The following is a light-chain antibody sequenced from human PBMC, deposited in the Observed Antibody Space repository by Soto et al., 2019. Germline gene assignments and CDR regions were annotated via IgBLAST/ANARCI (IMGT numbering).Light chain of an antibody. CDR3: QQSFRTPPDT. Sequence: IQMTQSPSSLSAYVGDTVTITCRASQSINDRLNWYQQKPGKAPKLLIYTTSTLQSVVPSRFSGSGSGTHFTLTISSLQPEDSATYYCQQSFRTPPDTFGQGSKVEI. J-gene: IGKJ2*01. CDR2: TTS. V-gene: IGKV1-39*01. CDR1: QSINDR.